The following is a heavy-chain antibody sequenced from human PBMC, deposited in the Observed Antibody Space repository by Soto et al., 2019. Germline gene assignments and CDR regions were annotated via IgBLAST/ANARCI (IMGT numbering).Heavy chain of an antibody. J-gene: IGHJ4*02. CDR1: GFTFSNCA. Sequence: QVQVVESGGGVVQPGRSLRLSCAASGFTFSNCAMHWVRQAPGKGLAWVAVISYDATDTYYADSVKGRFTISRDNSKNTLDLQMNSVRAEDTAGYYCAREALGSSGWLDYWGQGTLVTVSS. D-gene: IGHD6-19*01. V-gene: IGHV3-30-3*01. CDR3: AREALGSSGWLDY. CDR2: ISYDATDT.